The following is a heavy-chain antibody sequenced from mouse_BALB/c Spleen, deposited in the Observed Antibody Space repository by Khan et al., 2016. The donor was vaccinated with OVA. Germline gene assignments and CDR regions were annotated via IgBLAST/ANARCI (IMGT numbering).Heavy chain of an antibody. Sequence: EVQLQESGPGLVKPSQSLSLTCSVTGYSITSGYYWNWIRQFPGNKLEWMGYISYDGTNKYKPSLGNRISITRDTAKNQLFLKLNSVTTEDTATYFCASKSYRKGAYRGQWTLVTFSA. CDR3: ASKSYRKGAY. CDR2: ISYDGTN. CDR1: GYSITSGYY. V-gene: IGHV3-6*02. J-gene: IGHJ3*01. D-gene: IGHD1-3*01.